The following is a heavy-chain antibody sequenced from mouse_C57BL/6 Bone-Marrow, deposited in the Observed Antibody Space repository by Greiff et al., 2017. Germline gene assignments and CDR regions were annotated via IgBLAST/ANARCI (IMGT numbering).Heavy chain of an antibody. CDR1: GFSLRTFGMG. CDR2: IWWDDDK. D-gene: IGHD1-1*01. J-gene: IGHJ4*01. CDR3: ARIARGTCYGSSYGAMDY. Sequence: QVTLKASGPGILQPSQTLSLTCSFSGFSLRTFGMGVGWIRQPSGNGLEWLAHIWWDDDKYYNPALKSRLTLSKDTSKNQVFLKIANVDTADTATDYCARIARGTCYGSSYGAMDYWGQGTSVTVSS. V-gene: IGHV8-8*01.